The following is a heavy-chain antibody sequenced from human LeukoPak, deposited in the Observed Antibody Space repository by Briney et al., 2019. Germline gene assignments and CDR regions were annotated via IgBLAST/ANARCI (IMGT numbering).Heavy chain of an antibody. J-gene: IGHJ4*02. CDR1: GGSFSGYY. Sequence: SETLSLTCVVYGGSFSGYYWSWIRQPPGKGLEWIGYIYYSGSTNYNPSLKSRVTISVDTSKNQFSLKLSSVTAADTAVYYCASEVVVAATPPVVYWGQGTLVTVSS. CDR3: ASEVVVAATPPVVY. D-gene: IGHD2-15*01. V-gene: IGHV4-59*01. CDR2: IYYSGST.